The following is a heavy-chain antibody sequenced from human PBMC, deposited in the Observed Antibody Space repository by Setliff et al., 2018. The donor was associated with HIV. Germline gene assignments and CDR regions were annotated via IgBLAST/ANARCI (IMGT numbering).Heavy chain of an antibody. CDR1: GFTFGSYA. D-gene: IGHD3-10*01. CDR3: ALMLWGVPY. CDR2: ISYYGSYK. V-gene: IGHV3-30*04. J-gene: IGHJ4*02. Sequence: PGGSLRLSCVVSGFTFGSYAMHWVRQAPGKGLEWVAVISYYGSYKNYAESVKGRFSISRHDSENTLFLQMNSLSTEDTAVYYCALMLWGVPYWGRGTLVTVSS.